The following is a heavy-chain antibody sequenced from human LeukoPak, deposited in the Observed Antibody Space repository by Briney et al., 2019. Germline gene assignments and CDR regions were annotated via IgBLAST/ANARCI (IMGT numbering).Heavy chain of an antibody. CDR2: IWYDGSNK. D-gene: IGHD1-14*01. V-gene: IGHV3-33*08. J-gene: IGHJ6*02. CDR1: GFTFNTYA. CDR3: ARVWQPPSGGYYGMDV. Sequence: GRSLRLSCAASGFTFNTYALHWVRQAPGKGLAWVAFIWYDGSNKYYADSVKGRFTISRDNSKNTVYLQMNSLRAEDTAVYYCARVWQPPSGGYYGMDVWGQGTTVTVSS.